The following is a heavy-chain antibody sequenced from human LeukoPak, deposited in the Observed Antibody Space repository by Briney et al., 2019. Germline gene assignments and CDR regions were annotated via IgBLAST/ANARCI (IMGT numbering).Heavy chain of an antibody. V-gene: IGHV3-23*01. CDR3: ATLGYCTSTSCSLVH. CDR2: ISDSIGST. Sequence: GGSLRLSCAASGFPFSSYVMGWVRQAPGKGLEWVSTISDSIGSTYYADSVKGRFTISRDNSKNTLYLQMNSLRAEDTAVYYCATLGYCTSTSCSLVHWSQGTLVTVSS. J-gene: IGHJ4*02. D-gene: IGHD2-2*03. CDR1: GFPFSSYV.